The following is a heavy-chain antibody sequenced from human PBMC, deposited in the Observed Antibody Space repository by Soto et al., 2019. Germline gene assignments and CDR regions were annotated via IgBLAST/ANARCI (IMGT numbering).Heavy chain of an antibody. V-gene: IGHV4-59*01. D-gene: IGHD3-9*01. CDR3: ARVAGRDILTGLNWFDP. CDR2: IYYSGST. CDR1: GGSISSYY. Sequence: PSETLSLTCTVSGGSISSYYWGWIRQSPGKGLEWIGYIYYSGSTNYNPSLKSRVTISVDTSTSTAYMELRSLRSDDTAVYYCARVAGRDILTGLNWFDPWGQGTLVTVSS. J-gene: IGHJ5*02.